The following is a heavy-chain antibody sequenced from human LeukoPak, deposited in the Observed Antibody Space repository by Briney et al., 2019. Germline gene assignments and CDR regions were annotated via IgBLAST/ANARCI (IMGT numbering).Heavy chain of an antibody. CDR2: IYHTGST. Sequence: SETLSLTCTVSGGSISSDYWSWIRQPPGKGLEWIGYIYHTGSTNYNPSLKSRVTISVDTCKNQFSLKLNSVTAADTAVYYCASWRGYSYGYFDYWGQGTLVTVSS. J-gene: IGHJ4*02. D-gene: IGHD5-18*01. CDR1: GGSISSDY. V-gene: IGHV4-59*01. CDR3: ASWRGYSYGYFDY.